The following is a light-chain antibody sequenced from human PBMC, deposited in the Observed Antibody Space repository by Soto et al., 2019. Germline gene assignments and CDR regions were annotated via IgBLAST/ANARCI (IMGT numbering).Light chain of an antibody. CDR3: LQYHNLWA. CDR2: RAS. J-gene: IGKJ1*01. Sequence: EAVLTQSPATLSVSPGERATLSCRASQSVATNLAWYQQRPGQAPRLLIYRASTRAPGIPARFSGSGSGTEFTLTISSLQSEDFTVYSCLQYHNLWAFGQGTKVDI. CDR1: QSVATN. V-gene: IGKV3-15*01.